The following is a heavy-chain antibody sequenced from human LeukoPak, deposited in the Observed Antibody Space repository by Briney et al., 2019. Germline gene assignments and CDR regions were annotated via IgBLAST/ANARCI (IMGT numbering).Heavy chain of an antibody. V-gene: IGHV3-21*01. CDR2: ISSSSSYI. J-gene: IGHJ4*02. Sequence: KPGGSLRLSCAASGFTFSSYSMNWVRQAPGKGLEWVSSISSSSSYIYYADSVKGRFTISRDNAKNSLYLQMNSLRAEDTAVYYCARDREGCSGGSCYLYYFDYWGQGTLVTVSS. CDR1: GFTFSSYS. D-gene: IGHD2-15*01. CDR3: ARDREGCSGGSCYLYYFDY.